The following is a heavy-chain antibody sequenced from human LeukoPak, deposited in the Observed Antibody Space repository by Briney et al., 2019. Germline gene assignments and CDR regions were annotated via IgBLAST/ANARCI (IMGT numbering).Heavy chain of an antibody. V-gene: IGHV4-59*01. Sequence: SETLSLTCTVSGGSISSYYWSWIRQPPGKGLEWIGYIYYSGSTNYNPSLKSRVTISVDTSKNQLSLKLSSVTAADTAVYYCARGRDSYGYYFDYWGQGTLVTVSS. CDR3: ARGRDSYGYYFDY. CDR2: IYYSGST. D-gene: IGHD5-18*01. CDR1: GGSISSYY. J-gene: IGHJ4*02.